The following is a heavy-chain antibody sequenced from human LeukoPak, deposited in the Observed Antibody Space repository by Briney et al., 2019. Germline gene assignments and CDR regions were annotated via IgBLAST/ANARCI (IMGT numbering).Heavy chain of an antibody. J-gene: IGHJ3*02. Sequence: GGSLRLSCAASGFTFSDYYMSWIRQAPGKGLEWVSYISSSGSTINYADSVKGRFTISRDNAKNSLYLQMNSLRAEDTAVYYCAREPYGSYDAFDIWGQGTMVTVSS. CDR3: AREPYGSYDAFDI. CDR2: ISSSGSTI. V-gene: IGHV3-11*01. CDR1: GFTFSDYY. D-gene: IGHD1-26*01.